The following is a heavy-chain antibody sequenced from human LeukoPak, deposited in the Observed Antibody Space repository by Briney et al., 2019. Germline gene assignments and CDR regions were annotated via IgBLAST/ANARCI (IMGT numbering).Heavy chain of an antibody. CDR3: ASIDYYDSSGYYQGAFDI. CDR1: GFTFSSYG. CDR2: INSDGSST. J-gene: IGHJ3*02. Sequence: GGTLRLSCAASGFTFSSYGMSWVRQAPGKGLVWVSRINSDGSSTSYADSVKGRFTISRDNAKNTLYLQMNSLRAEDTAVYYCASIDYYDSSGYYQGAFDIWGQGTMVTVSS. V-gene: IGHV3-74*01. D-gene: IGHD3-22*01.